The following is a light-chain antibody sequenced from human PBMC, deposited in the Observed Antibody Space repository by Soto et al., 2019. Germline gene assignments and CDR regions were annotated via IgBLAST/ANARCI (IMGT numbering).Light chain of an antibody. CDR1: SSNIGSNS. CDR3: AAWDDSLNAVV. V-gene: IGLV1-44*01. Sequence: QPVLTQSPSASGTPGQRVSISCSGGSSNIGSNSVNWYQQLPGTAPKLLIYSNNQRPSGVPDRFSGSKSGTSASLAISGLQSEDEADYYCAAWDDSLNAVVFGGGTKVTVL. J-gene: IGLJ2*01. CDR2: SNN.